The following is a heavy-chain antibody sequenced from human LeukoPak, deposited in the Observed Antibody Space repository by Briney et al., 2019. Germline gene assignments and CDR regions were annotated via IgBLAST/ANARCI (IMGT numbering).Heavy chain of an antibody. V-gene: IGHV3-7*03. D-gene: IGHD5-12*01. CDR2: IKQDGSEK. CDR3: AYARGYSAYEPLDY. CDR1: GFTFSSYW. Sequence: GGSLRLSCAASGFTFSSYWMTWVRQAPGKGLEWVANIKQDGSEKYYVDSVKGRFTISRDNAKSSLYLQMNSLRAEDTAVYYCAYARGYSAYEPLDYWGQGTLVTVSS. J-gene: IGHJ4*02.